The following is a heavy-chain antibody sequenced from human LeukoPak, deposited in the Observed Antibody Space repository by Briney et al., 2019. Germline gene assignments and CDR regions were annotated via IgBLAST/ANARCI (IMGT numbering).Heavy chain of an antibody. D-gene: IGHD5-24*01. CDR1: GFSLSTHW. CDR3: MAAPTPSYFDD. Sequence: QPGGSLRLSCEASGFSLSTHWMSWGRQVPGRGLEWVAMIKQDGSEKFYVDSVKGRFTISRDNAKNSLYLQMNSLRAEDTALYYCMAAPTPSYFDDWGQGTLATVSS. J-gene: IGHJ4*02. CDR2: IKQDGSEK. V-gene: IGHV3-7*01.